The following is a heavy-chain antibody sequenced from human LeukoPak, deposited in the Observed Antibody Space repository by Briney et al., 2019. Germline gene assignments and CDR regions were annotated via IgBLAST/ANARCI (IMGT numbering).Heavy chain of an antibody. CDR1: GGSISNYY. D-gene: IGHD6-19*01. CDR2: IYTSGNT. CDR3: ARGRRSSGWDDFDY. J-gene: IGHJ4*02. V-gene: IGHV4-4*07. Sequence: SETLSLTCTVSGGSISNYYWTWIRQPAGKGLEWIGRIYTSGNTNYNPSLKSRVTMSVDTSKNQFALKVSSVTAADTAVYYCARGRRSSGWDDFDYWGQGTLVTVSS.